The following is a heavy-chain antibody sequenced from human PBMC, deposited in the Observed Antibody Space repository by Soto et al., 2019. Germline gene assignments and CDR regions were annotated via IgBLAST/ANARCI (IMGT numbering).Heavy chain of an antibody. CDR1: GFTIGSYA. CDR3: ARDNSAIFGVVIYYYYGMDV. CDR2: ITYDGSNK. D-gene: IGHD3-3*01. J-gene: IGHJ6*02. Sequence: GGSLRLSCAASGFTIGSYAMHWVRQAPAKGLVWVAVITYDGSNKYYADSVKGRFTISRDNSKNTLYLQMNSLRAEDTAVYYCARDNSAIFGVVIYYYYGMDVWGQGTTVTVSS. V-gene: IGHV3-30-3*01.